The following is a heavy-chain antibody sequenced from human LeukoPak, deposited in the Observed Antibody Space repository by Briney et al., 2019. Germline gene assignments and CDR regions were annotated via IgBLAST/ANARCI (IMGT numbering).Heavy chain of an antibody. CDR3: ARHLHYGGKPFDY. V-gene: IGHV4-59*08. CDR2: VYYSGST. Sequence: SETLSLTCTVSGGSINGYYWSWIRQPPGKGPEWIGYVYYSGSTDYNPSLRSRVTISVDTSKNQFSLKLSSVTAADTAVYYCARHLHYGGKPFDYWGQGALVTVSS. CDR1: GGSINGYY. J-gene: IGHJ4*02. D-gene: IGHD4-23*01.